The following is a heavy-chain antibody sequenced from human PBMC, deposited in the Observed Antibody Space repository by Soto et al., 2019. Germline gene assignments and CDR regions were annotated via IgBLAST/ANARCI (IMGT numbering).Heavy chain of an antibody. D-gene: IGHD4-17*01. CDR2: ISSSSSYI. Sequence: PGGSLRLSCAASGFTFSSYSMNWVRQAPGKGLEWVSSISSSSSYIYYADSVKGRFTISRDNAKNSLYLQMNSLRAEDTAVYYCARDGGGYGGNSDVYYGMDVWGQGTTVTVSS. J-gene: IGHJ6*02. CDR1: GFTFSSYS. CDR3: ARDGGGYGGNSDVYYGMDV. V-gene: IGHV3-21*01.